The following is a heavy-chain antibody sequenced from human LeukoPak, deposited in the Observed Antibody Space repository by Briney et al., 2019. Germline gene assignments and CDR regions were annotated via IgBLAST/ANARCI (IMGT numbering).Heavy chain of an antibody. CDR1: GFTFSSYA. J-gene: IGHJ4*02. CDR3: AKDRVSQLVVPAAPFDY. D-gene: IGHD2-2*01. Sequence: GGSLRLSCAASGFTFSSYAMHWVRQAPGKGLEWVAFIRYDGSNKYYADSVKGRFTISRDNSKNTLYLQMNSLRAEDTAVYYCAKDRVSQLVVPAAPFDYWGQGTLVTVSS. V-gene: IGHV3-30*02. CDR2: IRYDGSNK.